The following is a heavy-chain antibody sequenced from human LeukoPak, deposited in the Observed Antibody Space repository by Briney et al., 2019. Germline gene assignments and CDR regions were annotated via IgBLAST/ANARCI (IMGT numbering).Heavy chain of an antibody. V-gene: IGHV1-2*02. J-gene: IGHJ4*02. CDR3: ARASRGGIRFLEWLLGY. CDR1: GYTFTGYY. CDR2: INPNSGGT. Sequence: GASVTVSCKASGYTFTGYYMHWVRQAPGQGLEWMGWINPNSGGTNYAQKFQGRVTMTRDTSISTAYMELSRLRSDDTAVYYCARASRGGIRFLEWLLGYWGQGTLVTVSS. D-gene: IGHD3-3*01.